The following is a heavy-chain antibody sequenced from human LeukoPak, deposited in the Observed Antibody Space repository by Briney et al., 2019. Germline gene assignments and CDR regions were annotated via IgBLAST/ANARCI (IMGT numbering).Heavy chain of an antibody. CDR1: GGSISSSSYY. CDR3: ARGQLWFGESLPFDY. D-gene: IGHD3-10*01. V-gene: IGHV4-39*01. CDR2: IYYSGST. Sequence: SETLSLTCTVSGGSISSSSYYWGWIRQPPGKGLEWIGSIYYSGSTYYNPSLKSRVTISVDTSKNQFSLKLSSVTAADTAVYYCARGQLWFGESLPFDYWGQGTLVTASS. J-gene: IGHJ4*02.